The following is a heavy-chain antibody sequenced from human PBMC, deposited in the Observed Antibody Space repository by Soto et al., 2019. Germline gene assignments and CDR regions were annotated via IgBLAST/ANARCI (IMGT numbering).Heavy chain of an antibody. CDR3: ASSRIAADWFDP. Sequence: QVQLQESGPGLVKPSETLSLTCTVSGGSISSYYWSWIRQPPGKGLEWIGYIYYSGSTNYNPSLKSRATIAVDPSKNQFSLKLSSVTAADTAVYYCASSRIAADWFDPWGQGTLVTVSS. D-gene: IGHD6-25*01. J-gene: IGHJ5*02. V-gene: IGHV4-59*08. CDR2: IYYSGST. CDR1: GGSISSYY.